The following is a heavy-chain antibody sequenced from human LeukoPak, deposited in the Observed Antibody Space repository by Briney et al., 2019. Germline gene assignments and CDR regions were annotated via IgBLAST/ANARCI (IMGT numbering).Heavy chain of an antibody. V-gene: IGHV3-11*04. CDR1: GFTFSDYY. CDR2: ISSSGSTI. J-gene: IGHJ4*02. CDR3: ARDGSYGPNPFDY. Sequence: GGSLRLSCAASGFTFSDYYMSWIRQAPGKGLAWVSYISSSGSTIYYADSVKGRFTISRDNAKNSLYLQMNSLRAEDTAVYYCARDGSYGPNPFDYWGQGTLVTVSS. D-gene: IGHD5-18*01.